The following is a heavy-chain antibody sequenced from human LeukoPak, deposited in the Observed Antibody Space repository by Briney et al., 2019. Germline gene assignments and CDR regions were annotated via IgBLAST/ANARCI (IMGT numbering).Heavy chain of an antibody. CDR3: ARGEYYYDSSGYYQNYYGMDV. Sequence: ASVKVSCKASGYTFTSYAISWVRQAPGQGLEWMGWISGYNGNANYAQKVQGRVTMTTDTSTSTAYMELGSLRSDDTAVYYCARGEYYYDSSGYYQNYYGMDVWGQGTTVTVSS. J-gene: IGHJ6*02. CDR1: GYTFTSYA. V-gene: IGHV1-18*01. CDR2: ISGYNGNA. D-gene: IGHD3-22*01.